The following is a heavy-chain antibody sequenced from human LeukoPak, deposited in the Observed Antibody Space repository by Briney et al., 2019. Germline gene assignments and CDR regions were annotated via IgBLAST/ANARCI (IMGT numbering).Heavy chain of an antibody. CDR3: ARHGHDIGSYEAHFDY. J-gene: IGHJ4*02. Sequence: SETLSLTCTVSGDSISNYYWSWIRQPPGKGLEWIAYIHYSGHTNSNPSLKSRVTISIDTFKSQFSLELSSVTAADTAVYYCARHGHDIGSYEAHFDYWGQGALVTVSS. V-gene: IGHV4-59*08. CDR1: GDSISNYY. D-gene: IGHD3-22*01. CDR2: IHYSGHT.